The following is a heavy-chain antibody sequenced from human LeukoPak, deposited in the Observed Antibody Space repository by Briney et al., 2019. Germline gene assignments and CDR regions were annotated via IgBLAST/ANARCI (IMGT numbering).Heavy chain of an antibody. CDR2: IYPGDSDT. Sequence: GESLKISCKGSGYSFTSYWIGWVRQMPGKGLEWMGIIYPGDSDTRYSPSFQGQVTISADKSISTAYLQWSSLKASDTAMYYCARHDGSYDFWSGYYNPILYMDVWGKGTTVTVSS. CDR1: GYSFTSYW. D-gene: IGHD3-3*01. J-gene: IGHJ6*03. V-gene: IGHV5-51*01. CDR3: ARHDGSYDFWSGYYNPILYMDV.